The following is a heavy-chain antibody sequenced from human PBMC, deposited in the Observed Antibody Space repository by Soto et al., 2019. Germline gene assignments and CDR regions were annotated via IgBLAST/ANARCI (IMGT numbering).Heavy chain of an antibody. D-gene: IGHD2-8*02. V-gene: IGHV1-69*13. J-gene: IGHJ6*02. CDR2: IIPILTTP. CDR3: ATSVGIAPTGEDRMDV. Sequence: SVKVSCKASGGTFSIYGFSWVRQAPGQGPEWIGGIIPILTTPNYAQKFQGRVTIVADESTTTVYMELSSLKFEDTAVYYCATSVGIAPTGEDRMDVWGQGTSGTV. CDR1: GGTFSIYG.